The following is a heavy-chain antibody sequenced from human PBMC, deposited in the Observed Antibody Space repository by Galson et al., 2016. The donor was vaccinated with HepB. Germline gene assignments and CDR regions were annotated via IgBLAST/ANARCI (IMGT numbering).Heavy chain of an antibody. D-gene: IGHD6-19*01. CDR2: INRDGSVT. CDR1: GFTFSSYW. CDR3: ARDRTTGDSSAWYDALDY. J-gene: IGHJ4*02. V-gene: IGHV3-7*01. Sequence: SLRLSCAGSGFTFSSYWMTWVRQAPGKGLEWVANINRDGSVTHYVDSVEGRFTISRDNAKNSLFLQVNSLRVEDTAVYYCARDRTTGDSSAWYDALDYWGQGTPVTISS.